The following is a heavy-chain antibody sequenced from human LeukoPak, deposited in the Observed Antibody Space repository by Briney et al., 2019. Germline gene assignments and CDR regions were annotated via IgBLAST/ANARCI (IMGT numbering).Heavy chain of an antibody. J-gene: IGHJ4*02. CDR1: GFTFSSYA. CDR2: ISGSGGST. V-gene: IGHV3-23*01. D-gene: IGHD3-22*01. CDR3: AKDSGITMIVAPRGDY. Sequence: QPGGSLRLSCAASGFTFSSYAMSWVRQAPGKGLEWVSAISGSGGSTYYADSVRGRFTISRDNSKNTLYLQMNSLRAEDTAVYYCAKDSGITMIVAPRGDYWGQGTLVTVSS.